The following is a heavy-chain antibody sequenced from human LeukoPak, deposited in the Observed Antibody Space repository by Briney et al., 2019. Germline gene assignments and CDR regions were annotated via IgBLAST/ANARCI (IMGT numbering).Heavy chain of an antibody. V-gene: IGHV4-39*01. CDR2: ISYSGST. CDR3: ALTFYYGSGSGDNWFDP. Sequence: SETLSLTCTVSGGSISSSTYYWDWIRPPPGKGLEWIVSISYSGSTYYNPSLKSRVTISVDTSKNQFSLKLSSVTAADTAVYYCALTFYYGSGSGDNWFDPWGQGTLVTVSS. J-gene: IGHJ5*02. D-gene: IGHD3-10*01. CDR1: GGSISSSTYY.